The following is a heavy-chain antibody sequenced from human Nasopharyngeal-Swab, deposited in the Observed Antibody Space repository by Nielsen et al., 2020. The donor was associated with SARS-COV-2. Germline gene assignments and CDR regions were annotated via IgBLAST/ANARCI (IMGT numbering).Heavy chain of an antibody. Sequence: GESLKISCAASGFRFSDYVMHWVRQAPGQGLEWVSRLSHDGTTTSYADSVKGRFTVSRDNAKNTMYLQMNSLRAEDTAVYYCARTGGSSWYFDYWGQGTLVTVSS. V-gene: IGHV3-74*03. CDR3: ARTGGSSWYFDY. CDR2: LSHDGTTT. CDR1: GFRFSDYV. J-gene: IGHJ4*02. D-gene: IGHD6-13*01.